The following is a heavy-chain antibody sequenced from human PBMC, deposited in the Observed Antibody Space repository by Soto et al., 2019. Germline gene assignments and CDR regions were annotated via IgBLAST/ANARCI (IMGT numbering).Heavy chain of an antibody. D-gene: IGHD6-6*01. CDR2: IDPSDSYT. CDR3: ARHEYSSSSRIRGEVVKYYYYYGMDV. Sequence: GESLKISCKGSGYSFTSYWISWVRQMPGKGLEWMGRIDPSDSYTNYSPSFQGHVTISADKSISTAYLQWSSLKASDTAMYYCARHEYSSSSRIRGEVVKYYYYYGMDVWRQGTTVTV. J-gene: IGHJ6*02. CDR1: GYSFTSYW. V-gene: IGHV5-10-1*01.